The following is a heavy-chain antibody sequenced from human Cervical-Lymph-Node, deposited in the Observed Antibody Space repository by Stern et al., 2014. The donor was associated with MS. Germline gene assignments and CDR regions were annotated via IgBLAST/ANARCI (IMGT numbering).Heavy chain of an antibody. D-gene: IGHD6-13*01. CDR3: ALSSETSDRWYSLGYDL. CDR2: SFPVFETP. Sequence: QMQLVQSGAEVTKPASSVTVSCKASGGTFSKFPSSWVRQAPGQGLEWLGGSFPVFETPTYAQEFRDRVTITADVSTSTVYMELSSLRSDDTAVYYCALSSETSDRWYSLGYDLWGQGTLVTVSS. J-gene: IGHJ5*02. CDR1: GGTFSKFP. V-gene: IGHV1-69*01.